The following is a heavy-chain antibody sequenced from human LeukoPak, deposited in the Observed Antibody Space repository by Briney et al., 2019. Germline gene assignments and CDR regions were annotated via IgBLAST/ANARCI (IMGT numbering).Heavy chain of an antibody. CDR1: GFTFSSYS. D-gene: IGHD5-18*01. CDR3: ARDPEVVGPRYSWVYGMDV. CDR2: ISSSSSYI. J-gene: IGHJ6*02. V-gene: IGHV3-21*01. Sequence: GGSLRLSCAASGFTFSSYSMNWVRQAPGKGLEWVSSISSSSSYIYYADSVKGRFTISRDNAKNSLYLQMNSLRAEDTAVYYCARDPEVVGPRYSWVYGMDVWGQGTTVTVSS.